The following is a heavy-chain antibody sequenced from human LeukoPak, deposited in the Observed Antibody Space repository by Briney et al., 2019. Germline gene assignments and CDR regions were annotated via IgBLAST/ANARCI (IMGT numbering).Heavy chain of an antibody. CDR1: GFTFSSYA. CDR2: ISGSGGST. J-gene: IGHJ6*02. Sequence: HPGGSLRLSCAASGFTFSSYAMSWVRQAPGKGLEWVSAISGSGGSTYYADSVKGRFTISRDNSKNTLYLQMNSLRAEDTAVYYCALPYDPLHYYYGMDVWGQGTTVTVSS. CDR3: ALPYDPLHYYYGMDV. V-gene: IGHV3-23*01. D-gene: IGHD3-22*01.